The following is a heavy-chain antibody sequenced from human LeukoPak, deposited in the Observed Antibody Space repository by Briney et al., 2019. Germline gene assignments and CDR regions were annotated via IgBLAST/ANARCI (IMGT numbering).Heavy chain of an antibody. CDR1: GFTLSNND. Sequence: GGSLRLSCAASGFTLSNNDMSWVRQAPGKGLEWVSAISGGGGRTYYADSVKGRFTISGDNSKNTLYLQMNSLRAEDAAVYYCAKLTWIQLRGYWGQGTLVTVSS. V-gene: IGHV3-23*01. D-gene: IGHD5-18*01. J-gene: IGHJ4*02. CDR2: ISGGGGRT. CDR3: AKLTWIQLRGY.